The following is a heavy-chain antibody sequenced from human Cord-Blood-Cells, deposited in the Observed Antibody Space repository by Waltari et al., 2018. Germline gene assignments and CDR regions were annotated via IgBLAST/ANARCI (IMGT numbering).Heavy chain of an antibody. CDR3: AHGWGRNWGINY. D-gene: IGHD7-27*01. V-gene: IGHV2-5*02. Sequence: QITLKESGTTLVKPTQTLTLTCTFSGFSLSTSGVGVGWIRQPPGKALEWLALIYWDDDKRYSPSLKSRLTITKDTSKNQVVLTMTNMDPVDTATYYYAHGWGRNWGINYWGQGTLVTVSS. CDR2: IYWDDDK. CDR1: GFSLSTSGVG. J-gene: IGHJ4*02.